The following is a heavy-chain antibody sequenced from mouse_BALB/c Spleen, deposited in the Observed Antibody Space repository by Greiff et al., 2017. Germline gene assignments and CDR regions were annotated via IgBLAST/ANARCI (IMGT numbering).Heavy chain of an antibody. CDR1: GYAFSSSW. V-gene: IGHV1-82*01. CDR3: ARGGGYYFDY. J-gene: IGHJ2*01. CDR2: IYPGDGDT. Sequence: QVQLQQSGPELVKPGASVKISCKASGYAFSSSWMNWVKQRPGQGLEWIGRIYPGDGDTNYNGKFKGKATLTADKSSSTAYMQLSSLTSVDSAVYFCARGGGYYFDYWGQGTTLTVSS.